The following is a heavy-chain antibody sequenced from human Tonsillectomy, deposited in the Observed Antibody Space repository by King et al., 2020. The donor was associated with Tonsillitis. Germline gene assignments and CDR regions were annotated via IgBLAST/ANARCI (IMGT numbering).Heavy chain of an antibody. Sequence: VQLVESGAEVKKPGASVRVSCKTSGYTFTDYGISWVRQAPGQGLEWMGWISVYNRDTKYAEKFQGRLTMTTDTVTTTAYMELRSLRSDDTAVYYCASDSPLLLYESSGRDNYFDPWGQGTLVTVAS. CDR2: ISVYNRDT. V-gene: IGHV1-18*04. J-gene: IGHJ5*02. CDR3: ASDSPLLLYESSGRDNYFDP. D-gene: IGHD3-22*01. CDR1: GYTFTDYG.